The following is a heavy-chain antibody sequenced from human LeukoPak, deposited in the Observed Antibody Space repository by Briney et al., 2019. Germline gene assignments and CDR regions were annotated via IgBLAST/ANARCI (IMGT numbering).Heavy chain of an antibody. CDR2: IWYDGSNK. Sequence: GGSLRLSCAASGFTFSSYGMHWVRQAPGKGLEWVAVIWYDGSNKYYADSVKGRFTISRDNSKNTLHLQMNSLRAEDTAVYYCARETYYDFWSGKSSFDYWGQGTLVTVSS. CDR1: GFTFSSYG. CDR3: ARETYYDFWSGKSSFDY. D-gene: IGHD3-3*01. V-gene: IGHV3-33*01. J-gene: IGHJ4*02.